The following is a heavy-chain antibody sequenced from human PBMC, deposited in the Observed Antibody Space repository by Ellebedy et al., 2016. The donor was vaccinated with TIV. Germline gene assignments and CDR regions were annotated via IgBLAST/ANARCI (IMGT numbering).Heavy chain of an antibody. CDR1: GNTFTKYY. J-gene: IGHJ6*03. V-gene: IGHV1-46*01. D-gene: IGHD1-26*01. CDR2: INPSGGTT. CDR3: ATGVGATPYYYYMDV. Sequence: ASVKVSCXASGNTFTKYYIHWVRQGPGQGLEWVGIINPSGGTTTYAQKFQGRVTMTEDTSTDTAYMELSSLRSEDTAVYYCATGVGATPYYYYMDVWGKGTTVTVSS.